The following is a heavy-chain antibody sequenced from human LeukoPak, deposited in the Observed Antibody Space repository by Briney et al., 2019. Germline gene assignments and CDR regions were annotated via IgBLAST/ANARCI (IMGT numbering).Heavy chain of an antibody. CDR1: GGSISSYY. CDR3: ARDRMGREIQLWSYYYYGMDV. J-gene: IGHJ6*02. Sequence: SETLSLTCTVSGGSISSYYWSWIRQPPGKGLEWIGYIYYSGSTNYNPSLKSRVTISVDTSKNQFSLKLSSVTAADTAVYYCARDRMGREIQLWSYYYYGMDVWGQGTTVTVSS. D-gene: IGHD5-18*01. V-gene: IGHV4-59*01. CDR2: IYYSGST.